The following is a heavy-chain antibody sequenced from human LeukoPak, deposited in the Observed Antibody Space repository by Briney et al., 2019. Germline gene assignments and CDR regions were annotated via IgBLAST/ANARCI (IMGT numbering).Heavy chain of an antibody. V-gene: IGHV4-39*01. CDR1: GGSISSSSYY. CDR3: ARQGSSSLRSWFDP. Sequence: SETLSLTCTVSGGSISSSSYYWGWIRQPPGKGLEWIGSIYYSGSTYYNPSLKSRVAISVDTSKNQFSLKLSSVTAADTAVYYCARQGSSSLRSWFDPWGQGTLVTVSS. J-gene: IGHJ5*02. D-gene: IGHD6-13*01. CDR2: IYYSGST.